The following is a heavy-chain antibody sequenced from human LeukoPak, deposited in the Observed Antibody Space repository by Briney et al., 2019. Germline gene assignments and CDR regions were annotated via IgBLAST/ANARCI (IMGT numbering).Heavy chain of an antibody. V-gene: IGHV4-34*01. CDR3: ARGTYDSSGYYYVHYFDY. Sequence: SETLSLTCAVYGGSFSTYYWSWIRQPPGKGLEWIGETNHSGSTNYNPSLKSRVTITVDTSKNQFSLKLSSVTAADTAVYYCARGTYDSSGYYYVHYFDYWGQGTLVTVSS. J-gene: IGHJ4*02. CDR1: GGSFSTYY. CDR2: TNHSGST. D-gene: IGHD3-22*01.